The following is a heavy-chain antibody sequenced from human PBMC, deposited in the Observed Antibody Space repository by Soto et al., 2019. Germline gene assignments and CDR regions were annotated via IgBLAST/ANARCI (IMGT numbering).Heavy chain of an antibody. V-gene: IGHV4-30-4*01. CDR1: GGSISSGDYD. CDR2: IYHRGDT. Sequence: QVQLQESGPGVVKPSQTLSLICTVSGGSISSGDYDWTWIRLTSGKGPEYIGYIYHRGDTYYNPSHKRRLTRAVDTCNNQFSLRLRSGTAADTAVYYCGRDVITMSMGVGGQVDLWGQGTLVTVSS. D-gene: IGHD3-10*01. J-gene: IGHJ5*02. CDR3: GRDVITMSMGVGGQVDL.